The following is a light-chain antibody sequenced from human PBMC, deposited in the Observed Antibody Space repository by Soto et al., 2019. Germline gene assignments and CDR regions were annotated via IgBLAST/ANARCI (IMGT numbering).Light chain of an antibody. J-gene: IGKJ3*01. CDR2: RAC. V-gene: IGKV3-20*01. Sequence: EIVLTQSPGTLSLSAGERATLSCRASQSVTSNYLAWYQQKHRQTPTLITFRACIRDTGIPDRFSGRASGKVFDITTNGLEHEDFAVYYCQQDGSSSGQFAPGTEVDIK. CDR3: QQDGSSSGQ. CDR1: QSVTSNY.